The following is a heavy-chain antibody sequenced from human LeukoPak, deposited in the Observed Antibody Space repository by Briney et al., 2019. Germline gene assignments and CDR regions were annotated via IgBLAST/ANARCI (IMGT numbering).Heavy chain of an antibody. D-gene: IGHD6-6*01. CDR1: GGTFSSYA. J-gene: IGHJ3*02. Sequence: ASVKVSCKASGGTFSSYAISWVRQAPGQGLEWMGGIIPIFGTANYAQKFQGRVTITADESTSTAYMELSSLRSEDTAVYYCARCSSSSPYDAFDIWGQGTMVTVSS. CDR2: IIPIFGTA. V-gene: IGHV1-69*13. CDR3: ARCSSSSPYDAFDI.